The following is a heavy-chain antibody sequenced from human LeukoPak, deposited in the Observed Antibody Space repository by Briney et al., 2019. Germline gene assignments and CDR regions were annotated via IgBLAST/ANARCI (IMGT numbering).Heavy chain of an antibody. CDR2: IYHSGST. J-gene: IGHJ4*02. V-gene: IGHV4-38-2*01. CDR1: GYSISSGYY. CDR3: ASLMVRGVY. D-gene: IGHD3-10*01. Sequence: SETLSLTCAVSGYSISSGYYWGWIRQPPGKGLEWIGSIYHSGSTYYNPSLKSRVTISVDTSKNHFSLKLSSVTAADTAVYYCASLMVRGVYWGQGTLVTVSS.